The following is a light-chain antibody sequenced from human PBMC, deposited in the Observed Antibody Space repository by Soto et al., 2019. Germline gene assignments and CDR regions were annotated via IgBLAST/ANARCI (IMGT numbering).Light chain of an antibody. J-gene: IGKJ5*01. CDR1: QSVSSSY. CDR3: QQYGSSPR. Sequence: EIVLTQSPATLSLSPVERATLSCGASQSVSSSYLAWYQQKPGLAPRLLIYGASSRATGIPDRFSGSGSGTDFTLTISRLEPEDFAVYYCQQYGSSPRFGQGTRLEIK. CDR2: GAS. V-gene: IGKV3D-20*01.